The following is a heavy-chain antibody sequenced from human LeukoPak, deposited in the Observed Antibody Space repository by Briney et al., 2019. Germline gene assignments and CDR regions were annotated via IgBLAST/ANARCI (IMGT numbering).Heavy chain of an antibody. J-gene: IGHJ4*02. Sequence: SETLSLTCAVYGGSFTGYYCSWIRQPPGKWLEWIGEINHSGSTNYNPSLKSRVTISVYTSKNQFSLKLSSVTAADTAVYYCARGMHYYDSSGYYRWAPLDYWGQGTLVTVSS. CDR2: INHSGST. D-gene: IGHD3-22*01. V-gene: IGHV4-34*01. CDR3: ARGMHYYDSSGYYRWAPLDY. CDR1: GGSFTGYY.